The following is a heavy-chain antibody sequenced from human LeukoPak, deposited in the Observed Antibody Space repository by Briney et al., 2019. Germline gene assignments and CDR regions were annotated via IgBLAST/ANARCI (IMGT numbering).Heavy chain of an antibody. J-gene: IGHJ3*02. CDR3: AREGTYDILTGYYTSLDSFDI. Sequence: SETLSLTCTVSGGSISNYYWNWIRQFPGKGLEWIGYISHSGSTNYSPSLESRVTISVDPSKNQFSLKVISVTAADAAVYYCAREGTYDILTGYYTSLDSFDIWGQGKMVTVS. D-gene: IGHD3-9*01. CDR1: GGSISNYY. CDR2: ISHSGST. V-gene: IGHV4-59*01.